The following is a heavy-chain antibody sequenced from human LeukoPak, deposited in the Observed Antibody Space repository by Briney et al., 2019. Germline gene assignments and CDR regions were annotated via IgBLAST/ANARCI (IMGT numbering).Heavy chain of an antibody. D-gene: IGHD6-19*01. V-gene: IGHV3-48*01. CDR2: ISSRSSTI. J-gene: IGHJ4*02. Sequence: GGSLRLSCAASGFTFSSYSMNWVRQAPGKGLEWVSYISSRSSTIYYADSVKGRFTISRDNAKNSLYLQMNSLRAEDTAVYYCASESSGWFLDYWGQGTLVTVSS. CDR3: ASESSGWFLDY. CDR1: GFTFSSYS.